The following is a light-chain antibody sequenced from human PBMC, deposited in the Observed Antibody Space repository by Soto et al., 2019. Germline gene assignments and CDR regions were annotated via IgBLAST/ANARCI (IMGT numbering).Light chain of an antibody. V-gene: IGKV3-20*01. Sequence: EIVLTQSPGTLSLSPGERATLSCRASQSVSSSYLAWYQQKPGQAPRLLIYGASSRATGIPDRFSGSGSGTDFTLTISRLEPEDFAVYYCQQYGNSPPITFGSGARLEIK. CDR3: QQYGNSPPIT. CDR2: GAS. CDR1: QSVSSSY. J-gene: IGKJ5*01.